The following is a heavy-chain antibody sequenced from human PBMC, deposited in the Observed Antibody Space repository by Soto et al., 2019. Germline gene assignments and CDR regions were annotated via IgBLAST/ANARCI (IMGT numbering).Heavy chain of an antibody. D-gene: IGHD2-15*01. CDR1: GYTFTRYT. J-gene: IGHJ5*02. CDR3: ARGIATGQLDP. V-gene: IGHV1-3*01. Sequence: ASVKVSCKASGYTFTRYTTNWVRQAPGQRLEWMGWINPDNGNTKSSQKFQDRVIITRDTSASTAYMDLSSLRSEDTAVYYCARGIATGQLDPWGQGTLVTVSS. CDR2: INPDNGNT.